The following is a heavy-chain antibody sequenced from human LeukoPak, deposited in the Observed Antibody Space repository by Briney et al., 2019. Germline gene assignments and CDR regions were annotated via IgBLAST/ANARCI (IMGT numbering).Heavy chain of an antibody. Sequence: SETLSLTCTVSGGSISSYYWSWIRQPPGKGLEWIGYVYYSGSTNCNPSLKSRVTISVDTSNNQFSLKLSSVTAADTAVYYCARESDVGATLPPTFDIWGQGTMVTVSS. CDR2: VYYSGST. CDR1: GGSISSYY. D-gene: IGHD1-26*01. V-gene: IGHV4-59*01. J-gene: IGHJ3*02. CDR3: ARESDVGATLPPTFDI.